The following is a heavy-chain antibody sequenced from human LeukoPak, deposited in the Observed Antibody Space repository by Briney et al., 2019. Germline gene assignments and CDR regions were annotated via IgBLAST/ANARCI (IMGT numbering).Heavy chain of an antibody. D-gene: IGHD6-13*01. CDR1: RYSFSSYW. CDR3: ARRIAAGGSNWLDP. CDR2: IYPGDSDA. J-gene: IGHJ5*02. V-gene: IGHV5-51*01. Sequence: GESLQISCKGSRYSFSSYWIGWVRQMPGKGLEWMGTIYPGDSDARYSPSFQGQVTISADKSISTASLQWSSLKASDTAMYYCARRIAAGGSNWLDPWGQGTPVTVSS.